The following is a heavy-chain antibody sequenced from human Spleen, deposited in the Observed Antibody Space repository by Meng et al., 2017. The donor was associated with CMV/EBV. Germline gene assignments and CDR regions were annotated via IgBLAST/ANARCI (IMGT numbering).Heavy chain of an antibody. CDR2: IRSKAYGGTT. CDR3: TRGRKAGYCSSTSCRGGAFDI. CDR1: GFTFGDYA. Sequence: GGSLRLSCTASGFTFGDYAMSWVRQAPGKGLEWVGFIRSKAYGGTTEYAASVKGRFTISGDDSKSIAYLQMNSLKTEDTAVYYCTRGRKAGYCSSTSCRGGAFDIWGQGTMVTVSS. J-gene: IGHJ3*02. D-gene: IGHD2-2*01. V-gene: IGHV3-49*04.